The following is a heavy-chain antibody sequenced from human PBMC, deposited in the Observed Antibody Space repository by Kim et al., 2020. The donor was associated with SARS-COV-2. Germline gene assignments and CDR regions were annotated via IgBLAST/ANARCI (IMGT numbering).Heavy chain of an antibody. J-gene: IGHJ6*02. Sequence: ASVKVSCKVSGYTLTELSMHWVRQAPGKGLEWMGGFDPEDGETIYAQKFQGRVTMTEDTSTDTAYMELSSLRSEDTAVYYCATLLPGVKVEKYYYYGMDVWGQGTTVTVSS. CDR2: FDPEDGET. V-gene: IGHV1-24*01. D-gene: IGHD2-21*01. CDR1: GYTLTELS. CDR3: ATLLPGVKVEKYYYYGMDV.